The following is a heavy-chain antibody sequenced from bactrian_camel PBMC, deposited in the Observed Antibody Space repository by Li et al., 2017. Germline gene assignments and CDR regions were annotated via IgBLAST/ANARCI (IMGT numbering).Heavy chain of an antibody. CDR2: IRTDVRS. Sequence: QLVESGGGSVQPGGSLTLSCVVSGAADSNSCMAWIRQGPGRERWGVASIRTDVRSYYADSVKGRLAISQDKAKNTVYLQMDGLRPEDTAMYYCAARGPYCYTKLSVADFTYWGQGTQVTVS. V-gene: IGHV3S9*01. CDR1: GAADSNSC. CDR3: AARGPYCYTKLSVADFTY. J-gene: IGHJ6*01. D-gene: IGHD2*01.